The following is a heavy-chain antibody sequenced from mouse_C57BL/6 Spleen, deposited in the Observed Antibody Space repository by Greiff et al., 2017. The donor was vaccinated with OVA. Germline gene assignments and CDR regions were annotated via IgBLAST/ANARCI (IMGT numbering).Heavy chain of an antibody. V-gene: IGHV7-1*01. Sequence: EVQGVESGGGLVQSGRSLRLSCATSGFTFSDFYMEWVRQAPGKGLEWIAASRNKANDYTTEYSASVKGRFIVSRDTSQSILYLQMNALRAEDTAIYYCARTRGYAMDYWGQGTSVTVSS. J-gene: IGHJ4*01. CDR3: ARTRGYAMDY. CDR1: GFTFSDFY. CDR2: SRNKANDYTT.